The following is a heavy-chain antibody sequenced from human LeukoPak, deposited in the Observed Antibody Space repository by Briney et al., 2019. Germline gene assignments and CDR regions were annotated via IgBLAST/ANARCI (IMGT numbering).Heavy chain of an antibody. Sequence: SVKVSCKASGGTFSNYAISWVRQAPGQGLEWMGGIIPIFDTTNYAQKFQGRLTITADISTSTVYMELSSLRSEDTAVYYCAAEFRGYYDSSGYYYGLGFDPWGQGTLVTVSS. V-gene: IGHV1-69*06. D-gene: IGHD3-22*01. CDR3: AAEFRGYYDSSGYYYGLGFDP. J-gene: IGHJ5*02. CDR1: GGTFSNYA. CDR2: IIPIFDTT.